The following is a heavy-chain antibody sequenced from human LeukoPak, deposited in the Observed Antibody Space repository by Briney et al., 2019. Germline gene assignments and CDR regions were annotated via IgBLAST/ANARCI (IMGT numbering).Heavy chain of an antibody. J-gene: IGHJ4*02. CDR2: IYYSGST. D-gene: IGHD3-22*01. V-gene: IGHV4-30-4*01. Sequence: PSETLSLTCIVSGGSISSGDYYWSWIRQPPGKGLEWIGYIYYSGSTYYNPSLKSRITMSVDTSKNQFSLKLSSVTAADTAVYYCATHSSSYSYFDYWGQETLVTVSS. CDR1: GGSISSGDYY. CDR3: ATHSSSYSYFDY.